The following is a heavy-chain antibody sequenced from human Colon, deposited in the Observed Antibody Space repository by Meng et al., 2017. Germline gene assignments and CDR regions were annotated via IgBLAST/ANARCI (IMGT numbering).Heavy chain of an antibody. D-gene: IGHD6-19*01. V-gene: IGHV3-33*01. CDR3: ARDRSTGWYRHFDY. CDR2: IWNDETNK. J-gene: IGHJ4*02. CDR1: GFTFSSYG. Sequence: GESLKISCTASGFTFSSYGMHWVRQAPGKGLEWVASIWNDETNKHYADPVKGRFTISRDNYKNTLYLQMSGLRAEDTAVYYCARDRSTGWYRHFDYWGQGALVTVSS.